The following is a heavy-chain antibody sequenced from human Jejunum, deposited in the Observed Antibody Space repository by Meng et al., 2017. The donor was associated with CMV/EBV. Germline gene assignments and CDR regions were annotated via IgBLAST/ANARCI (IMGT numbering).Heavy chain of an antibody. CDR3: ASFPPPGKQWLVTDY. CDR2: IYHSGST. J-gene: IGHJ4*02. CDR1: GGSISSSNW. V-gene: IGHV4-4*02. D-gene: IGHD6-19*01. Sequence: QVQLTESGPGLVKPSGPLSLTGAVSGGSISSSNWWSWVRQPPGKGLEWIGEIYHSGSTNYNPSLKSRVTISVDKSKNQFSLKLSSVTAADTAVYYCASFPPPGKQWLVTDYWGQGTLVTVSS.